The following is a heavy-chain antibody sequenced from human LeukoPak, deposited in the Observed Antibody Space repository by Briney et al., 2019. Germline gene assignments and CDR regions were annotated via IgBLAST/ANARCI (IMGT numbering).Heavy chain of an antibody. CDR2: IYYSGST. D-gene: IGHD1-26*01. CDR1: GGSISSSSYY. Sequence: SETLSLTCTVSGGSISSSSYYWGWIRQPPGKGLEWIGCIYYSGSTYYNPSLKSRVTISVDTSKNQFSLKLSSVTAADTAVYYCASSGTVGATRSAPFDYWGQGTLVTVSS. J-gene: IGHJ4*02. CDR3: ASSGTVGATRSAPFDY. V-gene: IGHV4-39*01.